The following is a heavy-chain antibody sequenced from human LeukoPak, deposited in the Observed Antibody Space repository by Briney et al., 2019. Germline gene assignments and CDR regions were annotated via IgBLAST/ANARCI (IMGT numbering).Heavy chain of an antibody. CDR3: AKVNGSSSWYYFDY. V-gene: IGHV3-23*01. Sequence: SGGPLRLSCAASGFTFSSYAMSWVRQAPGKGLEWVSAISGSGGSTYYADSVKGRFTISRDNSKNTLYLQMNSLRAEDTAVYYCAKVNGSSSWYYFDYWGKGNLVTVSS. CDR2: ISGSGGST. J-gene: IGHJ4*02. CDR1: GFTFSSYA. D-gene: IGHD6-13*01.